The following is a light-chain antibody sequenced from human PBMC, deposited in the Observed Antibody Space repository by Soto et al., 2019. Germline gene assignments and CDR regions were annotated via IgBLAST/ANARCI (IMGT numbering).Light chain of an antibody. CDR3: QQYYSYWT. CDR1: QSISIW. J-gene: IGKJ1*01. Sequence: GGRDTITCRASQSISIWLAWYQQKPGKAPNLLIYDASNLESGVPSRFSGSGSGTEFTLTFSSLQPDDFATYYCQQYYSYWTFGQGTKVDIK. CDR2: DAS. V-gene: IGKV1-5*01.